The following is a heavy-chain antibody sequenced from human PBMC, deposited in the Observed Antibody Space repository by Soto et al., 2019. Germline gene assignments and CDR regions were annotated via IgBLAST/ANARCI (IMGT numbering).Heavy chain of an antibody. Sequence: ASVKVSCKVSGYTLTELSMHWVRQAPGKGLEWMGGFDPEDGETIYAQKFQGRVTMTEDTSTDTAYMELSSLRSEDTAVYYCATGLPGYYYYGMDVWGQGTTVTVS. J-gene: IGHJ6*02. CDR1: GYTLTELS. CDR2: FDPEDGET. CDR3: ATGLPGYYYYGMDV. V-gene: IGHV1-24*01.